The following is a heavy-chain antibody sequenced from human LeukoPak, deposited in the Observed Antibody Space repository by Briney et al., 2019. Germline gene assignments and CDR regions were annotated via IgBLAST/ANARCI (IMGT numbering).Heavy chain of an antibody. J-gene: IGHJ3*02. Sequence: GGSLRLSCAASGFTFSSYAMSWVRQAPGKGLKWVSAISGSGGSTYYADSVKGRFTISRDNSKNTLYLQMNSLRAEDTAVYYCAKVAGLYSGSYFGAFDIWGQGTMVTVSS. CDR3: AKVAGLYSGSYFGAFDI. CDR1: GFTFSSYA. CDR2: ISGSGGST. V-gene: IGHV3-23*01. D-gene: IGHD1-26*01.